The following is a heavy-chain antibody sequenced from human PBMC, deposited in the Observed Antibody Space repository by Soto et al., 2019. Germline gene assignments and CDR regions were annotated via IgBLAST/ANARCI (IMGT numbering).Heavy chain of an antibody. CDR2: IVVGSGNT. CDR1: GFTFFTSA. CDR3: AADPYCGGDCYFDY. V-gene: IGHV1-58*01. Sequence: SVKVACKASGFTFFTSAVQWVRQARGQRLEWIGWIVVGSGNTNYAQKFQERVTITRDMSTNTAYMELSSLRSEDTAVYYCAADPYCGGDCYFDYWGQGTIVTVSS. D-gene: IGHD2-21*02. J-gene: IGHJ4*02.